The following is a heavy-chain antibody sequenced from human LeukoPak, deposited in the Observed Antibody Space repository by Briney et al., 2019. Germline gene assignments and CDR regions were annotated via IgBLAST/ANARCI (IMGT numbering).Heavy chain of an antibody. CDR3: ARGANSGYNG. D-gene: IGHD3-22*01. Sequence: GGSLRLSCAASGFTFSNYAMYWVRQAPGKGLEWVSSISNNGGSTYYADSVKGRFTISRDNFKNTLYLQMNSLRAEDTAVYYCARGANSGYNGWGQGTLVTVSS. V-gene: IGHV3-23*01. CDR1: GFTFSNYA. J-gene: IGHJ4*02. CDR2: ISNNGGST.